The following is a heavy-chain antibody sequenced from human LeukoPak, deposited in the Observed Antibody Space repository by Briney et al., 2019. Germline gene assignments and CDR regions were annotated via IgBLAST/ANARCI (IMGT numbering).Heavy chain of an antibody. D-gene: IGHD4-17*01. CDR3: AGAVHDYGDPYGMDV. Sequence: SETLSLICTVSGGSISSYYWSWIRQPPGKGLEWIGYIYYSGSTNYNPSLKSRVTISVDTSKNQFSLKLSSVTAADTGVYYCAGAVHDYGDPYGMDVWGQGTTVTVSS. CDR2: IYYSGST. V-gene: IGHV4-59*01. J-gene: IGHJ6*02. CDR1: GGSISSYY.